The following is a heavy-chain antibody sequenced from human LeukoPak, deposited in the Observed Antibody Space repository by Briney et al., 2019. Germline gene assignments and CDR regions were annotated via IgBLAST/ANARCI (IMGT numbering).Heavy chain of an antibody. V-gene: IGHV3-30*04. CDR3: TRGMLRQPPDY. CDR1: GFTFNNYV. CDR2: MSIDGNIK. Sequence: PGGSLRLSCAASGFTFNNYVMHWVRQAPGKGLEWVAVMSIDGNIKLYADSVRGRFTISRDNSRNTLYLQLNSLRAEDTAVYYCTRGMLRQPPDYWGQGMLVTVSS. D-gene: IGHD3-10*02. J-gene: IGHJ4*02.